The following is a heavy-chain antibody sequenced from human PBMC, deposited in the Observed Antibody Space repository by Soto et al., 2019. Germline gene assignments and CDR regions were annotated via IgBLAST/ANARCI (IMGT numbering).Heavy chain of an antibody. CDR1: VVSISSYY. Sequence: SETLSLTCTFSVVSISSYYWSCIRHPPGKGLEWIGYIYYSGSTNYNPSLKSRVTISVDTSKNQFSLKLSSVTAADTAVYYCARGEDILNGLGFDPWGQGTLVTVSS. CDR3: ARGEDILNGLGFDP. V-gene: IGHV4-59*01. CDR2: IYYSGST. D-gene: IGHD3-9*01. J-gene: IGHJ5*02.